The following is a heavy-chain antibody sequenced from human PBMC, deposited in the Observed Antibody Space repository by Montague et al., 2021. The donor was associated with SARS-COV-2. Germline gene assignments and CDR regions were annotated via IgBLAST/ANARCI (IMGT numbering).Heavy chain of an antibody. CDR2: FSHKKNT. CDR3: ARGSGCSGGSCYSEWDPYYYYGMDV. V-gene: IGHV4-34*01. D-gene: IGHD2-15*01. CDR1: GSWYSGAD. J-gene: IGHJ6*01. Sequence: SETLSLTCSRLGSWYSGADWKSTRLNPSHPSKSYADFSHKKNTNYNPSLKSRVTISVDTSKNQFSLKLSSVTAADTAVYYCARGSGCSGGSCYSEWDPYYYYGMDVWGQGTTVTVSA.